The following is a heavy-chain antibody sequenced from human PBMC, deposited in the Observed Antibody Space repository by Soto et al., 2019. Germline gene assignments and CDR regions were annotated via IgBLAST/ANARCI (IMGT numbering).Heavy chain of an antibody. V-gene: IGHV1-69*01. CDR2: IIPFFATP. J-gene: IGHJ6*02. CDR1: GGTFGTHG. Sequence: QVELVQSGAEVRKPGSSVKVSCKASGGTFGTHGITWVRQAPGQGLEWMGQIIPFFATPNYAQRFQGRVTINADEFPNTDTSAMELSGLTFDDTAVYYCARENLGLTGYQSLDLWGQGTTVIVSS. D-gene: IGHD3-9*01. CDR3: ARENLGLTGYQSLDL.